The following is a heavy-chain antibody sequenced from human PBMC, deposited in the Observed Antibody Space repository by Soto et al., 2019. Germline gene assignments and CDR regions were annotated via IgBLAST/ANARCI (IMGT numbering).Heavy chain of an antibody. CDR1: GFTFSSYA. D-gene: IGHD5-18*01. CDR3: AKVPGGYSYGSYNWFDP. J-gene: IGHJ5*02. CDR2: ISGSGGST. Sequence: PGGSLRLSCAAPGFTFSSYAMSWVRQAPGKGLEWVSAISGSGGSTYYADSVKGRFTISRDNSKNTLYLQMNSLRAEDTAVYYCAKVPGGYSYGSYNWFDPWGQGTLVTVSS. V-gene: IGHV3-23*01.